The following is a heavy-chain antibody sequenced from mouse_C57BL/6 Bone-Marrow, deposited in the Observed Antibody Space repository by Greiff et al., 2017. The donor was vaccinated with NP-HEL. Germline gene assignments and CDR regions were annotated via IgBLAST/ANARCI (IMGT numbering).Heavy chain of an antibody. CDR2: ISSGSSTI. V-gene: IGHV5-17*01. Sequence: EVKLVESGGGLVKPGGSLKLSCAASGFTFSDYGMHWVRQAPEKGLEWVAYISSGSSTIYYADTVKGRFTISRDNAKNTLVMQMTSLRSEDTAMYYCARPAVVVPFDYWGQGTTLTVSS. CDR3: ARPAVVVPFDY. CDR1: GFTFSDYG. J-gene: IGHJ2*01. D-gene: IGHD1-1*01.